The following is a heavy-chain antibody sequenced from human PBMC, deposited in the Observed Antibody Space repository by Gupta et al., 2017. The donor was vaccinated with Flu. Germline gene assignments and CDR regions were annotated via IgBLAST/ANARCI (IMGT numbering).Heavy chain of an antibody. J-gene: IGHJ4*02. CDR1: GYTISNYG. V-gene: IGHV1-18*01. D-gene: IGHD1-1*01. CDR2: ISGYNGHT. Sequence: QFPLVQSGAEVKKPGASVKVSCKASGYTISNYGVSWVRQAPGQGLQWLGWISGYNGHTNYARNLQGRFSMPTYTSTGTAYMELMSLRSDDTAVYFCARVRTGTHDYWGQGTLVTVSS. CDR3: ARVRTGTHDY.